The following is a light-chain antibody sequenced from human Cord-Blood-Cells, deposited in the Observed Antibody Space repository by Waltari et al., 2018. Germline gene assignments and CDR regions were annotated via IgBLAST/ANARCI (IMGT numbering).Light chain of an antibody. J-gene: IGKJ2*01. CDR2: WAS. CDR1: QSVLYSSNNKNY. V-gene: IGKV4-1*01. Sequence: DIVMTKSPDTLAVSLGERATIKCKTSQSVLYSSNNKNYLAWYQQKPGQPPKLLIYWASTRESGVPDRFSGSGSGTDFTLTISSLQAEDVAVYYCQQYYSTPYTFGQGTKLEIK. CDR3: QQYYSTPYT.